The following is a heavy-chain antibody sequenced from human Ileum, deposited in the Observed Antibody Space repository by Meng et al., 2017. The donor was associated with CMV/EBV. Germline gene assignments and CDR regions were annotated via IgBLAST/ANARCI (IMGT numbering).Heavy chain of an antibody. CDR1: GYTFTGYY. D-gene: IGHD6-13*01. CDR2: VNPNTGDT. Sequence: ASVKVSCKASGYTFTGYYIHWMRRAPGHGLEWMGWVNPNTGDTNYAQKFQDRVTITRDTSITTAYMELSRLRGDDTDVYYCARSAVAAAGNYYGLDVWGQETPVTVSS. J-gene: IGHJ6*02. V-gene: IGHV1-2*02. CDR3: ARSAVAAAGNYYGLDV.